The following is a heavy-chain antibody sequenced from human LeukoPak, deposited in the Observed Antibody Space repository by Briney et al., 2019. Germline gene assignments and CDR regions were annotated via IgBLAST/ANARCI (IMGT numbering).Heavy chain of an antibody. CDR3: ARDYRIQLRDYYYMDV. CDR2: INTNTGNP. Sequence: ASVTVSCKASGYTFTSYAMNWVRQAPGQGLEWMGWINTNTGNPTYAQGFTRRFVFSLYTSVSTAYLQISSLKAEDTAVYYCARDYRIQLRDYYYMDVWGKGTTVTVSS. J-gene: IGHJ6*03. CDR1: GYTFTSYA. D-gene: IGHD5-18*01. V-gene: IGHV7-4-1*02.